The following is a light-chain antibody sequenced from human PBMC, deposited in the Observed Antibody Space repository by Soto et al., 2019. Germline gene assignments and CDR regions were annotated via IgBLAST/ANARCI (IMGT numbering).Light chain of an antibody. CDR2: GAS. Sequence: EIVLTQSPGTLSLSPGERATLSCRASQSVSSSYLAWYQQKPGQAPRLLIYGASSRATGIPDRFSGSGSGTAFPLTISRLEPEDFAVYYCPQYGSAPWTFGQGTKVEI. CDR3: PQYGSAPWT. J-gene: IGKJ1*01. V-gene: IGKV3-20*01. CDR1: QSVSSSY.